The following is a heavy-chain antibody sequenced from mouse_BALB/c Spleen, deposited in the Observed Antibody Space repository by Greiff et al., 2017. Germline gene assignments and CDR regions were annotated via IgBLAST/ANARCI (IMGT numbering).Heavy chain of an antibody. CDR2: ISDGGSYT. J-gene: IGHJ3*01. D-gene: IGHD1-1*01. CDR1: GFTFCDYY. CDR3: ARDTTGFAD. Sequence: EVKLMESGGGLVKPGGSLKLSCAASGFTFCDYYMYWVRQTPEKRLEWVATISDGGSYTYYPDSVKGRFTISRDNAKNNLYLQMSSLKSEDTAMYYCARDTTGFADWGQGTLVTVSA. V-gene: IGHV5-4*02.